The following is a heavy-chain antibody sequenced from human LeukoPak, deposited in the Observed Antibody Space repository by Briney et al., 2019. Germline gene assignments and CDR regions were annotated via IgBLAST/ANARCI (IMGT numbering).Heavy chain of an antibody. D-gene: IGHD2-2*01. Sequence: ASVKVSCKASGYTFTAYYIHWVRQAPGQGLEWMGWIDPNSGGTNFAQKFQGRVTMTRDTSITTAYVELSSLKSDDTAVYYCAGDQYAMDVWGQGTTVTVSS. V-gene: IGHV1-2*02. J-gene: IGHJ6*02. CDR1: GYTFTAYY. CDR3: AGDQYAMDV. CDR2: IDPNSGGT.